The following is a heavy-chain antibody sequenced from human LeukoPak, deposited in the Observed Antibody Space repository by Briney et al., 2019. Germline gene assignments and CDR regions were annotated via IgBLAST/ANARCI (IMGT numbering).Heavy chain of an antibody. J-gene: IGHJ4*02. CDR2: ISGSGDST. CDR3: ARVTGYCGGDCYLDY. D-gene: IGHD2-21*02. Sequence: GGSLRLSCAASGFTFSSYGMSWVRQAPGKGLEWVSAISGSGDSTYYADSVKGRFTISRDNSKNTLYLQMNSLRAEDTAVYYRARVTGYCGGDCYLDYWGQGTLVTVSS. CDR1: GFTFSSYG. V-gene: IGHV3-23*01.